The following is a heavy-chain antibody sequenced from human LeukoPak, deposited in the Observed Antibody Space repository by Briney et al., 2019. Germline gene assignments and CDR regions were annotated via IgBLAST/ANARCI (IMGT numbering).Heavy chain of an antibody. D-gene: IGHD3-22*01. CDR2: INPNSGGT. Sequence: ASVKVSCKASGYTFTGYYMHWVRQAPGQGLEWMGWINPNSGGTNYAQKFRGRVTMTRDTSISTAYMELRMLRSDDTAVYYCARADNSAYYGRGYVFDIWGQGTRVTVSS. J-gene: IGHJ3*02. CDR3: ARADNSAYYGRGYVFDI. CDR1: GYTFTGYY. V-gene: IGHV1-2*02.